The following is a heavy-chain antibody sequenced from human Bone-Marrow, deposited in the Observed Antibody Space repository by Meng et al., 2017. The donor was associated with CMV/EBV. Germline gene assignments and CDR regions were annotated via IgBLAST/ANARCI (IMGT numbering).Heavy chain of an antibody. J-gene: IGHJ6*02. Sequence: GGSLRLSCAASGFTFSSYAMHWVRQAPGKGLEWVAVISYDGSNKYYADSVKGRFTISRDNSKNTLYLQMNSLRAEDTAVYYCARDRPHCSSTSCASSSYYYYGMDVWGQGTTVTVSS. D-gene: IGHD2-2*01. CDR3: ARDRPHCSSTSCASSSYYYYGMDV. CDR1: GFTFSSYA. V-gene: IGHV3-30*04. CDR2: ISYDGSNK.